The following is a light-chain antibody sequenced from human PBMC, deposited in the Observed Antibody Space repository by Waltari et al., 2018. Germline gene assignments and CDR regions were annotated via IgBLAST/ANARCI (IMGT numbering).Light chain of an antibody. CDR3: QLWDYTTDHWV. J-gene: IGLJ3*02. Sequence: SFVLTQTPSVSVAPGNTARITCGGDNIGSKSVYWYQQKPGQAPGFVVHDERSRSPGVPERTSGSNAGNTATLTVSSVDVGDEADYYCQLWDYTTDHWVFGGGTKLTVL. V-gene: IGLV3-21*03. CDR1: NIGSKS. CDR2: DER.